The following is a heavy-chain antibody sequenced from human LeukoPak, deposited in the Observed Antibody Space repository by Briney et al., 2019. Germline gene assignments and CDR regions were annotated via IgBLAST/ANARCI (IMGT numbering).Heavy chain of an antibody. J-gene: IGHJ4*02. D-gene: IGHD3-10*01. CDR1: GFTFSSYS. V-gene: IGHV3-21*01. Sequence: GGSLRLSCAASGFTFSSYSMNRVRQAPGKGLEWVSSISSSSSYIYYADSVKGRFTISRDNAKNSLYLQMNSLRAEDTAVYYCARAFGSGSYPFDYWGQGTLVTVSS. CDR2: ISSSSSYI. CDR3: ARAFGSGSYPFDY.